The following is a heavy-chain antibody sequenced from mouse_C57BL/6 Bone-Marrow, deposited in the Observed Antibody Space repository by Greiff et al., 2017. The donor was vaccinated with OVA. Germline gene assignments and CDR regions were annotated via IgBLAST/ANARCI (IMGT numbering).Heavy chain of an antibody. J-gene: IGHJ2*01. CDR1: GYTFTDYY. D-gene: IGHD1-1*01. Sequence: VKLVESGAELVRPGASVKLSCKASGYTFTDYYINWVKQRPGQGLEWIARIYPGSGNTYYNEKFKGKATLTAEKSSSTAYMQLSSLTSEDSAVYFCARSPRAITTVVATDYWGQGTTLTVSS. CDR3: ARSPRAITTVVATDY. CDR2: IYPGSGNT. V-gene: IGHV1-76*01.